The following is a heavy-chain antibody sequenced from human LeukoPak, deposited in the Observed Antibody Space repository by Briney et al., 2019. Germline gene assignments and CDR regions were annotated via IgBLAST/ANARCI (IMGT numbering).Heavy chain of an antibody. CDR2: IYYSGST. Sequence: PSETLSLTCTVSGGSISSYYWSWIRQPPGKGLEWIGYIYYSGSTNYNPSLKSRVTISLDTSKNQFSLKLSSVTAADTAVYYCARRVDIAVAGGSYYSDYWGQGTLVTVSS. V-gene: IGHV4-59*08. J-gene: IGHJ4*02. D-gene: IGHD6-19*01. CDR3: ARRVDIAVAGGSYYSDY. CDR1: GGSISSYY.